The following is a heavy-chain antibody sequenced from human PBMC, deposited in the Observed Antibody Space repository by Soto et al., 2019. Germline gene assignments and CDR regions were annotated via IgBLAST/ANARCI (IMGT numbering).Heavy chain of an antibody. Sequence: ASVKVSCKASGYTFTNYDIYWLRQASGQGLEWMGWINAGNGNTRSSRKFQGRVIITRDTSATTAYLEVDSLRSEDTAIYYCARVAPSGGSVPRFDPWGQGTLVTVSS. CDR1: GYTFTNYD. J-gene: IGHJ5*02. D-gene: IGHD3-10*01. V-gene: IGHV1-3*01. CDR2: INAGNGNT. CDR3: ARVAPSGGSVPRFDP.